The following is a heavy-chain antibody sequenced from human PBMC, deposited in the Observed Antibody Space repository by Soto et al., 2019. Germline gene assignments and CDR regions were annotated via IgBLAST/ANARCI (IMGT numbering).Heavy chain of an antibody. CDR3: ARLRITMIVPGYYYGMDV. D-gene: IGHD3-22*01. J-gene: IGHJ6*02. V-gene: IGHV4-4*02. CDR2: IYHSGST. CDR1: GGSISSSNW. Sequence: SETLSLTCAVSGGSISSSNWWSWVRQPPGKGLEWIGEIYHSGSTNYNPSLKSRVTISVDKSKNQFSLKLSSVTAADTAVYYCARLRITMIVPGYYYGMDVWGQGTTVTVSS.